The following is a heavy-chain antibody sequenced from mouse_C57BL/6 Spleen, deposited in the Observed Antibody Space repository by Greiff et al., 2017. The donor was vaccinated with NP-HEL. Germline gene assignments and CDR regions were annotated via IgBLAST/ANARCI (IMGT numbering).Heavy chain of an antibody. V-gene: IGHV1-80*01. CDR1: GYAFSSYW. CDR3: ARPYYSNPGAWFAY. Sequence: QVQLQQSGAELVKPGASVKISCKASGYAFSSYWMNWVKQRPGKGLEWIGQIYPGDGDTNYNGKFKGKATLTADKSSSTAYMQLSSLTSEDSAVYFCARPYYSNPGAWFAYWGQGTLVTVSA. J-gene: IGHJ3*01. D-gene: IGHD2-5*01. CDR2: IYPGDGDT.